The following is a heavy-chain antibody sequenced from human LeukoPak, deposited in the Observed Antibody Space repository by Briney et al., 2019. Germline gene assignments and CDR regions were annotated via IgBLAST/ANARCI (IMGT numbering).Heavy chain of an antibody. CDR2: IYYSGST. Sequence: SETLSLTCTVSGGSISSHYWSWIRQPPGKGLEWIGYIYYSGSTNYSPSLKSRVTISVDTSKNQFSLKLSSVTAADTAVHYCARGALGARPAKNYYYYYMDVWGKGTTVTVSS. J-gene: IGHJ6*03. V-gene: IGHV4-59*11. CDR3: ARGALGARPAKNYYYYYMDV. D-gene: IGHD3-16*01. CDR1: GGSISSHY.